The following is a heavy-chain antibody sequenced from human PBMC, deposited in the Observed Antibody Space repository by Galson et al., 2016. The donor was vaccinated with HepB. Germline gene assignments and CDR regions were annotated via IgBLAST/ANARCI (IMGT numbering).Heavy chain of an antibody. CDR1: GFSFSTCA. CDR3: AREAVISASTTNYYYYGVDV. Sequence: SLRLSCAASGFSFSTCAMTWVRQAPGKGLEWVAAISGSGAATYYADSVQGRFSISRDNAKNTLDLQMNSLRDEDTAVYYCAREAVISASTTNYYYYGVDVWGQGTTVTVSS. J-gene: IGHJ6*02. CDR2: ISGSGAAT. V-gene: IGHV3-23*01. D-gene: IGHD3-22*01.